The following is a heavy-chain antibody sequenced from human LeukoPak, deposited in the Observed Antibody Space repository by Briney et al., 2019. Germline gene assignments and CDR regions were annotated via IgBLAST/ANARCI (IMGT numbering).Heavy chain of an antibody. CDR2: IKEDGSRI. V-gene: IGHV3-7*01. Sequence: PGGSLRLSCAGTGFTFSNYWMNWVRQAPGKGLEWVANIKEDGSRINYVDSVKGRFTISRDNAKNSVYLQMDNLRAEDTAVYYCARHGGSGYAWGQGTLVTVSS. CDR1: GFTFSNYW. D-gene: IGHD5-12*01. J-gene: IGHJ5*02. CDR3: ARHGGSGYA.